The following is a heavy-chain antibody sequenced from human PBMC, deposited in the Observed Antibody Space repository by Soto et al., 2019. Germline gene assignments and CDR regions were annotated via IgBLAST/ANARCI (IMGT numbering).Heavy chain of an antibody. D-gene: IGHD2-15*01. V-gene: IGHV1-69*02. CDR1: GGTFSSYS. Sequence: QVQLVQSGAEVKKPGSSVKVSCKASGGTFSSYSISWVRQAPGQGLEWMGRIIPILGLANYAQKFQGRVTITADKSTRTVYMDLGSLRSEDTAVYYCASPMKCSGGSCYLSYFDYWGQGTLVTVSS. CDR2: IIPILGLA. J-gene: IGHJ4*02. CDR3: ASPMKCSGGSCYLSYFDY.